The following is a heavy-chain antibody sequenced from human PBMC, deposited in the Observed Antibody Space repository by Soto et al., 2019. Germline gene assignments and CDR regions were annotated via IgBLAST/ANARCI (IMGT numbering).Heavy chain of an antibody. Sequence: EAQLVESGGGLVQPGGSLRLSCEASGFSLGSYWMTWVRQAPGKGLEWVANIKKDGSRTSYLDSVRGRFTISRDNVGNSLSLQMDSLRAEDTGLYFCARDVSPGTSTLYVDAFDIWGQGTMVTVSS. V-gene: IGHV3-7*05. CDR3: ARDVSPGTSTLYVDAFDI. CDR2: IKKDGSRT. D-gene: IGHD2-8*01. CDR1: GFSLGSYW. J-gene: IGHJ3*02.